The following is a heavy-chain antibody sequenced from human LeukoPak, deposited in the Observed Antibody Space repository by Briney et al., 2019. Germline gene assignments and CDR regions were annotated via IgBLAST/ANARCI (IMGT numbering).Heavy chain of an antibody. J-gene: IGHJ4*02. CDR2: ISGSGGSR. CDR3: AKDFELRFLEWYPAFDY. Sequence: QPGGSMRLSCAASGFSFSSYAMSWVRQAPAKGLEWVSAISGSGGSRYYADSVKGRFTISRDNSKNTLYLQMNSLRAEDTAVYYRAKDFELRFLEWYPAFDYWGQGTLVTVSS. D-gene: IGHD3-3*01. CDR1: GFSFSSYA. V-gene: IGHV3-23*01.